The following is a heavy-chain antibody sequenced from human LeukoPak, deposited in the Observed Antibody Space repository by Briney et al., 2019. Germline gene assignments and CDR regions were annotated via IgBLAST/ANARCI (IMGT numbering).Heavy chain of an antibody. D-gene: IGHD6-13*01. CDR2: ISYDESNK. Sequence: PGGSRRLSCAASGFTFSHYSMHWVRQAPGKVLGWVAVISYDESNKYYADSVKGRFTISRDNSKHTLYRQMNSLRAKETAVFFCARAHNNSWFDGFDIWGQGTMVTVSS. J-gene: IGHJ3*02. V-gene: IGHV3-30*03. CDR1: GFTFSHYS. CDR3: ARAHNNSWFDGFDI.